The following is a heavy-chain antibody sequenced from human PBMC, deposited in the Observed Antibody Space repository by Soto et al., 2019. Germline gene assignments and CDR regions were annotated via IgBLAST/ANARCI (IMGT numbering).Heavy chain of an antibody. V-gene: IGHV1-3*01. Sequence: ASVKVSCKASGYTFTSYAMHWVRQAPGQRLEWMGWINAGNGNTKYSQKFQGRVTITRDTSASTAYMELSSLRSEDTAVYYCARGFGGGGAVCFDPGGEEPRATFP. D-gene: IGHD2-21*01. CDR2: INAGNGNT. CDR1: GYTFTSYA. J-gene: IGHJ5*02. CDR3: ARGFGGGGAVCFDP.